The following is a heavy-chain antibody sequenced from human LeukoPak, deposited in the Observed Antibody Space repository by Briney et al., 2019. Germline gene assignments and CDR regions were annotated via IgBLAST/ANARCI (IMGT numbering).Heavy chain of an antibody. CDR3: ARDAQRGFDYSNSLKN. CDR1: GFIFSLHG. Sequence: GGSLRLSCAASGFIFSLHGMHWVRQPPGKGLEWVAVIWSDATNRFYADSVKGRCTISRDNSQNTVFLQMTSLRVKDTAIYYCARDAQRGFDYSNSLKNWGHGTLVTVSS. CDR2: IWSDATNR. J-gene: IGHJ4*01. V-gene: IGHV3-33*01. D-gene: IGHD4-11*01.